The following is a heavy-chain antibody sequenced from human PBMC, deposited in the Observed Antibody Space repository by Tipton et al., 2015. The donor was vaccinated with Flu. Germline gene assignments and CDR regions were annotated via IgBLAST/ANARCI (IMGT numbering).Heavy chain of an antibody. CDR3: ARGGNSDDQYFQH. Sequence: TLSLTCTVSGGSISTYYWSWIRQAPGKGLEWIGYIYFSGTTNYNPPLKSRVTISVDTSKNQFSLNLTSVTAADTAVYYCARGGNSDDQYFQHWGQGTLATVSS. V-gene: IGHV4-59*01. D-gene: IGHD2-21*01. CDR2: IYFSGTT. J-gene: IGHJ1*01. CDR1: GGSISTYY.